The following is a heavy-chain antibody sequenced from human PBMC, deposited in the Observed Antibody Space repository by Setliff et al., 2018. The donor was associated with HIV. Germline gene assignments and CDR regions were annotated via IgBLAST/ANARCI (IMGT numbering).Heavy chain of an antibody. V-gene: IGHV4-59*01. J-gene: IGHJ6*03. CDR3: ARLRGLARIYFYYYMDV. D-gene: IGHD3-9*01. Sequence: LSLTCTVSGDSISSNSWSWIRQPPGGGLEFIGYISYSGSTNYNPSLKSRITISVDTSKNRFSLKLMSVTAADTAVYYCARLRGLARIYFYYYMDVWGKGTTVTVSS. CDR1: GDSISSNS. CDR2: ISYSGST.